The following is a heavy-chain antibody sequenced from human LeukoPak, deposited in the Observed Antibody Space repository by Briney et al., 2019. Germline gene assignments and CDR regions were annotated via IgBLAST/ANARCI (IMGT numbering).Heavy chain of an antibody. CDR3: ARDRGYSYGAYKYIDY. V-gene: IGHV3-11*01. J-gene: IGHJ4*02. D-gene: IGHD5-18*01. CDR1: GFTFSSYW. Sequence: PGGSLRLSCAASGFTFSSYWMSWIRQAPGKGLEWVSYISSSGSTIYYADSVKGRFTISRDNAKNSLYLQMNSLRAEDTAVYYCARDRGYSYGAYKYIDYWGQGTLVTVSS. CDR2: ISSSGSTI.